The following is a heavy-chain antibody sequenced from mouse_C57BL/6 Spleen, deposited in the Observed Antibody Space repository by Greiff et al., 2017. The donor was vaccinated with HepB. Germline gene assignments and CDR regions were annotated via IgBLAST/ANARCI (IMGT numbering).Heavy chain of an antibody. V-gene: IGHV1-82*01. CDR2: IYPGDGDT. CDR3: ARQDYYGRAWCAY. CDR1: GYAFRSSW. Sequence: QVQLQQSGPELVKPGASVKISCKASGYAFRSSWMNWVKQRPGKGLEWIGRIYPGDGDTNYNGKVKGKATLTADKSSSTAYMQLSSLTSEDAAVYFCARQDYYGRAWCAYWGQGTLVTVSA. D-gene: IGHD1-1*01. J-gene: IGHJ3*01.